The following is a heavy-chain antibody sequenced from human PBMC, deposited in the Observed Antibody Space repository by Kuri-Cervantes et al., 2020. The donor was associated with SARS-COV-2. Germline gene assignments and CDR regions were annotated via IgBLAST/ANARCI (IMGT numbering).Heavy chain of an antibody. CDR1: GFTFSSYG. CDR2: IRYDGSNK. CDR3: ATSSPYTQSSNWFDP. Sequence: GESLKISCAASGFTFSSYGMHWVRQAPGKGLEWVAFIRYDGSNKYYADSVKGRVTISRDNSKNSLYLQMNSLRSEDTAVYYCATSSPYTQSSNWFDPWGQGTLVTVSS. J-gene: IGHJ5*02. D-gene: IGHD1/OR15-1a*01. V-gene: IGHV3-30*02.